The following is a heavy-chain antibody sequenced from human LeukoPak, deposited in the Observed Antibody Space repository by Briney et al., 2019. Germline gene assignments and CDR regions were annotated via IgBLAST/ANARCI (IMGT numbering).Heavy chain of an antibody. J-gene: IGHJ4*02. CDR3: ARAKSSRVGGAGTLFFDY. V-gene: IGHV4-59*01. D-gene: IGHD1-1*01. CDR1: GGPISSYY. Sequence: PSETLSLTCSVSGGPISSYYWSWIRQPPGRGLAWIGYIYYSGCTNYKPPLKSRVTISVDTSKNQFSLKLSSVTAADTAVYYCARAKSSRVGGAGTLFFDYWGQGTLVTVSS. CDR2: IYYSGCT.